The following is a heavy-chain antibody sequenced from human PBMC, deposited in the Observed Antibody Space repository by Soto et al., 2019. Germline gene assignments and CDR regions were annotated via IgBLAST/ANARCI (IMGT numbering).Heavy chain of an antibody. CDR3: ARGSRYCSSTSCYVYFQH. CDR2: INHSGST. J-gene: IGHJ1*01. Sequence: QVQLQQWGAGLLKPSETLSLTCAVYGGSFSGYYWRWIRQPPGKGLEWIGEINHSGSTNYNPSLKSRVTMSVDTSKNQFSLKLSSVTAADTAVDYCARGSRYCSSTSCYVYFQHWGQGTLVTVSS. V-gene: IGHV4-34*01. CDR1: GGSFSGYY. D-gene: IGHD2-2*01.